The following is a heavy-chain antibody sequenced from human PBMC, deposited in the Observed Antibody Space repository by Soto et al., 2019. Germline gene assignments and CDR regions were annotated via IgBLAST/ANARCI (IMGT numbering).Heavy chain of an antibody. CDR1: GYTFTSYD. D-gene: IGHD6-19*01. CDR2: MNPNSGNT. V-gene: IGHV1-8*01. J-gene: IGHJ5*02. CDR3: ARFYSSGWYLWFEP. Sequence: ASVKVSCKASGYTFTSYDINWVRQATGQGLEWMGWMNPNSGNTGYAQKFQGRVTMTRNTSISTAYMELSSLRSEDTAVYYCARFYSSGWYLWFEPWGQGTLVTVSS.